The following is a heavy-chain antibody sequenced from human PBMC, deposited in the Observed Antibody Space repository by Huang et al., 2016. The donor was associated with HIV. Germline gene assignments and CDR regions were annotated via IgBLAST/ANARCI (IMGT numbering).Heavy chain of an antibody. CDR2: IIPRFGTP. V-gene: IGHV1-69*13. CDR1: GGTFSKYA. CDR3: ARGQLGSYGDYDVLY. Sequence: QVQLVQSGAAVKTPGSSVKVSCKASGGTFSKYAIRWVRQAPGQGLAGMGGIIPRFGTPNYARKFQGRVTITADESTSTTYVEVSSLRSEDTALYYCARGQLGSYGDYDVLYWGQGTLVTVSS. D-gene: IGHD4-17*01. J-gene: IGHJ4*02.